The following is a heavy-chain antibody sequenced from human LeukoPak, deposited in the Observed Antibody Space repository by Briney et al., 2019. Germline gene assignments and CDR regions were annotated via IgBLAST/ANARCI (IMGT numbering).Heavy chain of an antibody. Sequence: SETLSLTCTVSGGSISSYYWSWIRQPPGKGLEWIGYIYYSGSTNYNPSLKSRVTISVDTSKNQFSLKLSSVTAADTAVYYCARSDCDFWSGYPRNFDYWGQGTLVTVSS. D-gene: IGHD3-3*01. CDR2: IYYSGST. J-gene: IGHJ4*02. V-gene: IGHV4-59*01. CDR3: ARSDCDFWSGYPRNFDY. CDR1: GGSISSYY.